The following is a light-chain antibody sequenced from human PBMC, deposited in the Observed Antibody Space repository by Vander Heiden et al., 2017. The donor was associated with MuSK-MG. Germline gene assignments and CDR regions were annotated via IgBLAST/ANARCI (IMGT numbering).Light chain of an antibody. CDR1: QGISNY. Sequence: DLQITQSPSSLSASVGDRVTITCRASQGISNYLAWYQQKPGKVPKLLIYAASNLQSGVPSRFSGSGSGTDLTLTISSLQHEDAATYYCQKYNSATLTFGGGTKVEIK. V-gene: IGKV1-27*01. CDR2: AAS. CDR3: QKYNSATLT. J-gene: IGKJ4*01.